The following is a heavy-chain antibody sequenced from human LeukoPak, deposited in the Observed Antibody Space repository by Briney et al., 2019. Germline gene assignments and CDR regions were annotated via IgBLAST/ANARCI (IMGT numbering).Heavy chain of an antibody. CDR1: GFTFSSYA. CDR3: ARAALRFLEWLFDVGRYDY. Sequence: GGSLRLSCAASGFTFSSYAMHWVRQAPGKGLEWVAVISYDGSNKYYTDSVKGRFTISRDNSKNTLYLQMNSLRAEDTAVYYCARAALRFLEWLFDVGRYDYWGQGTLVTVSS. J-gene: IGHJ4*02. CDR2: ISYDGSNK. D-gene: IGHD3-3*01. V-gene: IGHV3-30-3*01.